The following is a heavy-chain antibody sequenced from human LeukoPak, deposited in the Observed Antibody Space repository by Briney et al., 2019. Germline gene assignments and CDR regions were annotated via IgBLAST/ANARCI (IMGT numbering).Heavy chain of an antibody. D-gene: IGHD3-3*01. CDR3: ARGGSSGEWFSHLDY. CDR1: GYTFTGYY. V-gene: IGHV1-2*02. J-gene: IGHJ4*02. CDR2: INPNSGGT. Sequence: GASVKVSCKASGYTFTGYYMHWVRQAPAQGLEWMGWINPNSGGTNYAQKFQGRVTMTRDTSISTAYMELSRLRSDDTAVYYCARGGSSGEWFSHLDYWGQGTLVTVSS.